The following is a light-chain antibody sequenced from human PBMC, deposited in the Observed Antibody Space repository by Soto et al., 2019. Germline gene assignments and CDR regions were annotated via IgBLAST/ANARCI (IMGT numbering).Light chain of an antibody. J-gene: IGKJ4*01. CDR2: DAS. CDR3: QQRSNWPPV. CDR1: QSVRTY. V-gene: IGKV3-11*01. Sequence: EIVLTQSPATLSLSPGGRATVACRSSQSVRTYLSYVAWYQQRPGQAPRLLIYDASNRATGIPARFSGSGSGTDFTLTISSLEPEDFAVYYCQQRSNWPPVFGGGTKVDIK.